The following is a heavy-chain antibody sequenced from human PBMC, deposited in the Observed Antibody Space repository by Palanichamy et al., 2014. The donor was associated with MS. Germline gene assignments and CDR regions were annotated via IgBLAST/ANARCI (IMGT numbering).Heavy chain of an antibody. CDR3: ARVGYSIGWVYFDY. CDR1: GYSISSGYY. V-gene: IGHV4-38-2*02. Sequence: QVQLQESGPGLVKPSETLSLTCTVSGYSISSGYYWGWIRQPPGKGLEWIGNIYHGGSTYYNPSLKSRVTISVVPSRNQFSLKLSSVTAADTAVYYCARVGYSIGWVYFDYWGQGTLVTVSS. CDR2: IYHGGST. J-gene: IGHJ4*02. D-gene: IGHD6-19*01.